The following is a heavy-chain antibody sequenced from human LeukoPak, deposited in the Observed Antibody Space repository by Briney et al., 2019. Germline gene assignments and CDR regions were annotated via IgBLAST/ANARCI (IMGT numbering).Heavy chain of an antibody. CDR1: GGPISSSSYY. CDR2: IYYSGNN. V-gene: IGHV4-39*07. CDR3: ARRRHGSGLDEVAFDI. J-gene: IGHJ3*02. Sequence: SETLSLTCTVSGGPISSSSYYWGWIRQPPGKGLEWIGSIYYSGNNNYNPSLRSRVTISVDTSKNQFSLKLSSVTAADLAIYYCARRRHGSGLDEVAFDIWGQGTMVTVAS. D-gene: IGHD3-10*01.